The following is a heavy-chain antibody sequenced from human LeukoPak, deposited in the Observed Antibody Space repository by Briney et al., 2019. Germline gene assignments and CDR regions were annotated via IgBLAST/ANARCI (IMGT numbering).Heavy chain of an antibody. D-gene: IGHD4-23*01. CDR1: GFTVSRNY. CDR3: ARYSGDYSANLYYFDY. J-gene: IGHJ4*02. Sequence: GGSLRLSCAASGFTVSRNYMGWVRQAPGKGLEWVSVLYSNGNIHYTDSVKGRFTISRDNSKNTLYLQMNNLRAEDTAIYYCARYSGDYSANLYYFDYWGQGTLVTVSS. CDR2: LYSNGNI. V-gene: IGHV3-53*01.